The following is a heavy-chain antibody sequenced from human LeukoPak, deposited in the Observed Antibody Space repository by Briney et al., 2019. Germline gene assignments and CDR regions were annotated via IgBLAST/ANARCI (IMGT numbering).Heavy chain of an antibody. CDR1: GGSISTYY. CDR2: SQYRGNA. J-gene: IGHJ4*02. D-gene: IGHD4-17*01. CDR3: ARVGSLTTFD. V-gene: IGHV4-59*01. Sequence: SETLSLTCIVSGGSISTYYWTWIRQPPGKGLEWIGYSQYRGNADYYPSLKSRVTISVDTANNQCSLRLSSVTAADTAMYYCARVGSLTTFDWGQGTLVTVSS.